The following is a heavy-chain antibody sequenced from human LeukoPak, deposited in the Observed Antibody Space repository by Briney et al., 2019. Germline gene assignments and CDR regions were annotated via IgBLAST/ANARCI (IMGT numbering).Heavy chain of an antibody. Sequence: GGSLRLSCAASGFTFSSYAMSWVRQAPGKGLEWVSAISGSGGSTYYADSVKGRFTISRDNSKNTLYLQMNSLRAEDTAVYYCAKILGTVGATSSYFDYWGQGTLVTVSS. CDR2: ISGSGGST. V-gene: IGHV3-23*01. CDR1: GFTFSSYA. J-gene: IGHJ4*02. D-gene: IGHD1-26*01. CDR3: AKILGTVGATSSYFDY.